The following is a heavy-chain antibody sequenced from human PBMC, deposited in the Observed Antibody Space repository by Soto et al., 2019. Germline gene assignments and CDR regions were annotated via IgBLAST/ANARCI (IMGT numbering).Heavy chain of an antibody. V-gene: IGHV1-69*02. CDR1: GDTFTFYS. D-gene: IGHD3-10*01. Sequence: QVQLVQSGAEVKRPGSSVKVSCKASGDTFTFYSINWVRQAPGLGLEWMGRINPILSMSNYAQRFQGRVKMTADKSASTDYMEISSLRSEDTAIYYCESSYGSGYRAFDYWGQGALVTVS. CDR2: INPILSMS. CDR3: ESSYGSGYRAFDY. J-gene: IGHJ4*02.